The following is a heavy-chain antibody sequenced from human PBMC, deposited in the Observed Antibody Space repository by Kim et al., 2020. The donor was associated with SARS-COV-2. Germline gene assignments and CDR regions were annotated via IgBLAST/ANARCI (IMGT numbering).Heavy chain of an antibody. Sequence: SETLSLTCTVSGGSISSGSYYWSWIRQPAGKGLEWIGRIYTSGSTNYNPSLKSRVTISVDTSKNQFSLKLSSVTAADTAVYYCARVAMVLHGFDYWGQGTLVTVSS. CDR3: ARVAMVLHGFDY. CDR1: GGSISSGSYY. D-gene: IGHD5-18*01. CDR2: IYTSGST. J-gene: IGHJ4*02. V-gene: IGHV4-61*02.